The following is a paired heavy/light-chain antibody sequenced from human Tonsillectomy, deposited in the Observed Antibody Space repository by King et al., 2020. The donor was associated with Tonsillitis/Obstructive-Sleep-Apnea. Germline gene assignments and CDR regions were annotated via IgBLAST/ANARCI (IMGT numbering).Light chain of an antibody. CDR3: YSTDTGNIHRGL. J-gene: IGLJ3*02. CDR1: GFSERH. CDR2: EDY. V-gene: IGLV3-10*01. Sequence: SHELTQPPSVSVSPRQTARITCSGDGFSERHVYWYQQKSGQAPILVIYEDYKRPSEIPERFSGSNSGTLATLTVSGAQVEDEADYYCYSTDTGNIHRGLFGGGTKLTVL.
Heavy chain of an antibody. J-gene: IGHJ6*02. CDR2: IYATGST. CDR1: GASITPYY. Sequence: QVQLQESGPGLVKPSETLSLTCSVSGASITPYYWSWIRQPAGKGLEWIGRIYATGSTTYNPSLKSRVTMSVETSKQQVSLILTSVTAADTAVYYCARERHWDYDYLHAMDVWGRGTTVTVSS. D-gene: IGHD1-7*01. V-gene: IGHV4-4*07. CDR3: ARERHWDYDYLHAMDV.